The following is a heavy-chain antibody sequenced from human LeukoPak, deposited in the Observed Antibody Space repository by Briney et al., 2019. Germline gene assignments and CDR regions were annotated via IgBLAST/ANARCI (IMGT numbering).Heavy chain of an antibody. CDR1: GFAFSSYS. D-gene: IGHD5-24*01. J-gene: IGHJ3*02. CDR2: ISSSSSYI. Sequence: PGGSLTLSCAASGFAFSSYSMNWVRQAPGKGLEWVSSISSSSSYIYYADSVKGRFTISRDNAKNSLYLQMNSLRAEDTAVYYCARDRRDGYNPHDAFDIWGEGPSVTVSS. V-gene: IGHV3-21*01. CDR3: ARDRRDGYNPHDAFDI.